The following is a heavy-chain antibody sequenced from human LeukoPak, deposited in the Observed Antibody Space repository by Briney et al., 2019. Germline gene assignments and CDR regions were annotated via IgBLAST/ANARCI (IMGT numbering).Heavy chain of an antibody. CDR1: GYTFTGYY. V-gene: IGHV1-2*02. D-gene: IGHD3-16*01. CDR2: IKPTSGDT. J-gene: IGHJ4*02. Sequence: ASLKVSCKTSGYTFTGYYMYWVRQAPGQGLVWIGWIKPTSGDTNYAQKFQGRVTMTRDTSISTAYMELNRLRSDDRGVYYCASQGRLGCYFDYWGQGTMVAVSS. CDR3: ASQGRLGCYFDY.